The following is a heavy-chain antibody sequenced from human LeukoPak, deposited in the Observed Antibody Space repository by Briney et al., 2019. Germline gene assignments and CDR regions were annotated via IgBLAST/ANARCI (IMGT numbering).Heavy chain of an antibody. CDR2: IYTSGST. D-gene: IGHD1-26*01. CDR1: GGSISSYY. J-gene: IGHJ4*02. V-gene: IGHV4-4*09. Sequence: SETLSLTCTVSGGSISSYYWSWIRQPPGKGLGWIGYIYTSGSTNYNPSLKSRVTISVDTSKNQFSLKLSSVTAADTAVYYCARHRERATGNFDYWGQGTLVTVSS. CDR3: ARHRERATGNFDY.